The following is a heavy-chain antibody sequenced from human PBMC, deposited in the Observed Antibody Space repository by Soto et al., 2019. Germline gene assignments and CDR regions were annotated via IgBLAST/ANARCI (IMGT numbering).Heavy chain of an antibody. CDR2: IIPIFGTA. CDR3: ARDCSSTSCYIRRSYGMDV. D-gene: IGHD2-2*02. V-gene: IGHV1-69*13. Sequence: SVKVSCNASGCTFSSYAISWVRQSPEQGREWMGGIIPIFGTANYAQKFQGRVTITADESTSTAYMELSRLRSEDTAVYYCARDCSSTSCYIRRSYGMDVWGQGTTVTVSS. CDR1: GCTFSSYA. J-gene: IGHJ6*02.